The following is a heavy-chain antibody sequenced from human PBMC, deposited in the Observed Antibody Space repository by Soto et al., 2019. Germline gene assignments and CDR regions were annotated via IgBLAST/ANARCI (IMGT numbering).Heavy chain of an antibody. CDR2: IYYSGST. J-gene: IGHJ4*02. V-gene: IGHV4-31*03. CDR3: GTMTTVVNKLDY. Sequence: PSQSLCLPCTVAGGTISRGGYYWSWIRQHPGKGLEWLGYIYYSGSTYYNPSLKSRVTISVDTSKNQFSLKLSSVPAADTAVYYCGTMTTVVNKLDYWGQATLVTVSS. D-gene: IGHD4-17*01. CDR1: GGTISRGGYY.